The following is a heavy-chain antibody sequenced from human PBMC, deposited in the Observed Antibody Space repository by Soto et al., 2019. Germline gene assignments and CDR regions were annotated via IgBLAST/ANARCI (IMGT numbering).Heavy chain of an antibody. CDR1: GTSMTGHF. V-gene: IGHV4-59*11. D-gene: IGHD6-13*01. Sequence: ASETLSLTCTVSGTSMTGHFWSWMRQPPGKGLEWIGYGYYSGSTLYNPSLKSRVTISLDTSKNQFSLRLTSVTAADTAVYYGATSYGNAWYTYWGQGTQVTVSS. CDR2: GYYSGST. J-gene: IGHJ4*02. CDR3: ATSYGNAWYTY.